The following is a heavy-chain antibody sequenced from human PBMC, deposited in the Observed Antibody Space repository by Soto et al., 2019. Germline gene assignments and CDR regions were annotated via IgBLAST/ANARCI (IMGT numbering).Heavy chain of an antibody. J-gene: IGHJ4*02. Sequence: GSLRLSCAASGFIFTRYSMNWVRLAPGKGLEWVSSISSTTNYIYYGDSMKGRFTISRDNAKNSLYLEMNSLRAEDTAVYYCARESEDLTSNFDYWGQGTLVTVSS. V-gene: IGHV3-21*06. CDR2: ISSTTNYI. CDR1: GFIFTRYS. CDR3: ARESEDLTSNFDY.